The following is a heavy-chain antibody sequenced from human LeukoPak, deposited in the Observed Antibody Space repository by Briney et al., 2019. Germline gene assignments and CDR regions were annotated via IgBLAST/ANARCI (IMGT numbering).Heavy chain of an antibody. Sequence: GGSLRLSCAASGFTFSSYGMHWVRQAPGKGLEWVAVISYDGSNKYYADSVKGRFTISRDNSKNTLYLQMNSLRAEDTAVYYCAKGAVNGVFDAFDIWGQGTMVTVSS. CDR1: GFTFSSYG. V-gene: IGHV3-30*18. J-gene: IGHJ3*02. D-gene: IGHD4-17*01. CDR3: AKGAVNGVFDAFDI. CDR2: ISYDGSNK.